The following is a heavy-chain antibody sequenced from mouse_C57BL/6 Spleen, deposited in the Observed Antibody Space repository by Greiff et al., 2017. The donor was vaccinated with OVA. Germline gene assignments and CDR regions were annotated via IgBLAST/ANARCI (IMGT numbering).Heavy chain of an antibody. CDR3: ARGDSSMDY. V-gene: IGHV5-4*01. Sequence: EVQRVESGGGLVKPGGSLKLSCAASGFTFSSYAMSWVRQTPEKRLEWVATISDGGSYTYYPDNVKGRFTISRDNAKNNLYLQMSHLKSEDTAMYYCARGDSSMDYWGQGTSVTVSS. J-gene: IGHJ4*01. CDR1: GFTFSSYA. CDR2: ISDGGSYT.